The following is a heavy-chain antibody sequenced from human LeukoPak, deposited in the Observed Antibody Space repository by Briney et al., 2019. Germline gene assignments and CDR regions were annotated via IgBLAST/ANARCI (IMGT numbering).Heavy chain of an antibody. V-gene: IGHV3-48*01. J-gene: IGHJ5*02. CDR3: AREDCSGGGCYSRKLNWFDP. Sequence: GGSLRLSCAASGFTFSSYTMNWARQAPGKGLEWVSYISSSTGTIYYADSVKGRFTISRDNAKNSLYLQMNSLRAEDTAVYYCAREDCSGGGCYSRKLNWFDPWGQGTLVTVSS. CDR2: ISSSTGTI. D-gene: IGHD2-15*01. CDR1: GFTFSSYT.